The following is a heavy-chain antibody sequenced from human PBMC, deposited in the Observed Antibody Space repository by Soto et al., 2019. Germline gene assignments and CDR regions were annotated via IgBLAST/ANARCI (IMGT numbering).Heavy chain of an antibody. CDR1: GFTFSSYA. CDR3: ARDTRYYYGMDV. CDR2: ISYDGSNK. Sequence: QVQLVESGGGVVQPGRSLRLSCAASGFTFSSYAMHWVRQAPGKGLEWVAVISYDGSNKYYAASVKGRFTISRDNSKNTLYLQMNSLRAEDTAVYYCARDTRYYYGMDVWGQGTTVTVSS. V-gene: IGHV3-30-3*01. J-gene: IGHJ6*02.